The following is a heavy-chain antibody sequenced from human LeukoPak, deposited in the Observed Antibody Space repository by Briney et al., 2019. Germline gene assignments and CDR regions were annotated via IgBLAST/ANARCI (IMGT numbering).Heavy chain of an antibody. D-gene: IGHD2-21*01. Sequence: GGSLRLSCAASGFTFSSYGMSWVRQAPGKGLEWVSGISWNSGSIGYADSVKGRFTISRDNAKNSLYLQMNSLRAEDTALYYCAKHAGNSGWGQGTLVTVSS. V-gene: IGHV3-9*01. CDR3: AKHAGNSG. J-gene: IGHJ4*02. CDR1: GFTFSSYG. CDR2: ISWNSGSI.